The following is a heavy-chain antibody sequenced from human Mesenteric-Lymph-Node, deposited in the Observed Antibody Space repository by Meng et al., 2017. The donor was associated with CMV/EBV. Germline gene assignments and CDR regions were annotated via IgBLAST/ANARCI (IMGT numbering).Heavy chain of an antibody. D-gene: IGHD3-10*01. CDR2: ISNSGGTT. CDR3: AKSGGRGVITPLLAFDY. CDR1: GFTLSNYA. V-gene: IGHV3-23*01. J-gene: IGHJ4*02. Sequence: GESLKISCVASGFTLSNYAMSWVRQAPGKGLEWVSAISNSGGTTYYADSVRGRFTISRDNSKNTLYLQMNGLRAEDTAVYYCAKSGGRGVITPLLAFDYWGQGTLVTVSS.